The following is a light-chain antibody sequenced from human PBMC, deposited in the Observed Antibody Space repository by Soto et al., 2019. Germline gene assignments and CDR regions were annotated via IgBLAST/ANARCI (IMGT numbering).Light chain of an antibody. V-gene: IGLV2-8*01. CDR2: DVI. CDR1: GSDIGACNY. CDR3: SSFVGGDSFDVI. Sequence: QSALTQPPSASGSPGQSVTISCTGTGSDIGACNYVSWYQQYPGKAPKVMIYDVIKRPSGVPDRFSGSKSGNTASLTVSGLRADDEAVYYCSSFVGGDSFDVIFGGGTKLTVL. J-gene: IGLJ2*01.